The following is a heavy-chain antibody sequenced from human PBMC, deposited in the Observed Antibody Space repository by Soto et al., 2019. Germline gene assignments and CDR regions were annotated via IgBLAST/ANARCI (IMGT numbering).Heavy chain of an antibody. CDR2: INHSGST. J-gene: IGHJ6*02. D-gene: IGHD3-3*01. CDR3: ARAPTLNPFGVVIEYYYYGMDV. CDR1: GGSFSGYY. V-gene: IGHV4-34*01. Sequence: KTSETLSLTCAVYGGSFSGYYWSWIRQPPGKGLEWIGEINHSGSTNYNPSPKSRVTISVDTSKNQFSLKLSSVTAADTAVYYCARAPTLNPFGVVIEYYYYGMDVWGQGTTVTVSS.